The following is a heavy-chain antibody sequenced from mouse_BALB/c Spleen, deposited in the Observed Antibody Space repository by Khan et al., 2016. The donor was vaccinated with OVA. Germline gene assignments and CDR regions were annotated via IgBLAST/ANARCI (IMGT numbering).Heavy chain of an antibody. D-gene: IGHD3-2*01. CDR1: GYTFTSYY. J-gene: IGHJ3*01. V-gene: IGHV1S81*02. CDR2: INPSNGGP. CDR3: TRCGTARATLWFAY. Sequence: QVQLQQSGAELVKPGASVKLSCKASGYTFTSYYMYWLKQRPGQGLEWIGEINPSNGGPNFNEKFKSKATLTVDKSSSTAYMQLSSLTSEDSAVDYGTRCGTARATLWFAYWGQGTLVTVSA.